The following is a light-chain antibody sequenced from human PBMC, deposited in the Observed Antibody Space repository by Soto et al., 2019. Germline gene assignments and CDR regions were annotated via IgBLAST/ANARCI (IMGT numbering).Light chain of an antibody. CDR3: CSYAGTYSYV. J-gene: IGLJ1*01. CDR2: DVS. Sequence: HSVLTQPRSVSGSPGQSVTISCTGTSSDVGAYNYVSWYQQHPGKAPKFMIYDVSKRPSGVPDRFSGSKSGNTASLTISGLQAEDEADYYCCSYAGTYSYVFGTGTKV. CDR1: SSDVGAYNY. V-gene: IGLV2-11*01.